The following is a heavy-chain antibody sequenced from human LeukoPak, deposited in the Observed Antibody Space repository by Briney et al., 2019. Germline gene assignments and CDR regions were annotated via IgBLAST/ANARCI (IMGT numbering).Heavy chain of an antibody. V-gene: IGHV4-4*02. Sequence: TSETLSLTCAVSGGSFTSHSWWSWVRQPPGKGLEWIGEIYHGGDTNYGPSVKSRVTMSVDKSKNHFSLNLRSVIAADTAIYYCASHVTVLGTRGFDYWGQGILVTVSS. CDR3: ASHVTVLGTRGFDY. CDR1: GGSFTSHSW. J-gene: IGHJ4*02. CDR2: IYHGGDT. D-gene: IGHD6-19*01.